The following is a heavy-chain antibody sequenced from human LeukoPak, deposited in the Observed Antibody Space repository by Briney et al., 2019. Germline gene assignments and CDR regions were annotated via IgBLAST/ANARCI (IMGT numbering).Heavy chain of an antibody. V-gene: IGHV1-2*02. CDR3: ARDFQDIVVVLGMDV. D-gene: IGHD2-2*01. CDR2: INPNSGGT. Sequence: ASVKVSCKASGYTFTGYYMHWVRQAPGQGLEWMGWINPNSGGTNDAQKFQGRVTMTRDTSISTAYMELSRLRSDDTAVYYCARDFQDIVVVLGMDVWGQGTTVTVSS. J-gene: IGHJ6*02. CDR1: GYTFTGYY.